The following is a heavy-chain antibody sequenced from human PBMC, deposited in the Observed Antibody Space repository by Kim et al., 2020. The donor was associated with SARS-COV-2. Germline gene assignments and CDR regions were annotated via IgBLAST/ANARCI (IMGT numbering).Heavy chain of an antibody. CDR2: IIPILGIA. Sequence: SVKVSCKASGGTFSSYTISWVRQAPGQGLEWMGRIIPILGIANYAQKFQGRVTITADKSTSTAYMELSSLRSEDTAVYYCARAQWLAGGGHYYGMDVWGQGTTVTVSS. CDR1: GGTFSSYT. J-gene: IGHJ6*02. D-gene: IGHD6-19*01. V-gene: IGHV1-69*02. CDR3: ARAQWLAGGGHYYGMDV.